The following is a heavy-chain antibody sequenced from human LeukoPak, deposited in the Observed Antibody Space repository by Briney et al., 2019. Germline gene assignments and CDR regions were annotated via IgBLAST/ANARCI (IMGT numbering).Heavy chain of an antibody. D-gene: IGHD3-10*01. CDR1: GFTFSSYS. J-gene: IGHJ6*04. Sequence: PGGSLRLSCAASGFTFSSYSMNWVRQAPGRGLEWVSYISSSSSTIYYADSVKGRFIISRDNAKNSLYLQMNTLRAEDTAVYYCARGVGWFGELYMDVWGKGTTVTVSS. V-gene: IGHV3-48*01. CDR2: ISSSSSTI. CDR3: ARGVGWFGELYMDV.